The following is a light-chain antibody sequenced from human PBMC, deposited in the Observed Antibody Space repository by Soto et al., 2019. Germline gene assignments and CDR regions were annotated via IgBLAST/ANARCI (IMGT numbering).Light chain of an antibody. CDR1: SSDVGGHNY. Sequence: QSVLTQPASVSGSPGQSITISCTGTSSDVGGHNYVSWYQQHPGKAPKFMIYDVSNRTSGVSNRFSGSKSGNTASLAISGLQAEDEADYYCSSYTTSNTRQIVFGTGTKVTVL. CDR2: DVS. V-gene: IGLV2-14*01. CDR3: SSYTTSNTRQIV. J-gene: IGLJ1*01.